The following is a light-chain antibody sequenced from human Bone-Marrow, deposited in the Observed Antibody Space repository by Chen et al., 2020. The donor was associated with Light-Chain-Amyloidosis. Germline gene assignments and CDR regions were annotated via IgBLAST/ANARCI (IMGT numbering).Light chain of an antibody. V-gene: IGKV4-1*01. Sequence: DIVMTQSPDSLAVSLGERATINCKSSQSVLYSSNNKNYLAWYQQKTGQPPKLLIYWASIRGSGVPDRFSGRGSGSDFTLTITTLQAEDVAVYYCQQHYDTPWTFGQGTKVEIK. J-gene: IGKJ1*01. CDR1: QSVLYSSNNKNY. CDR3: QQHYDTPWT. CDR2: WAS.